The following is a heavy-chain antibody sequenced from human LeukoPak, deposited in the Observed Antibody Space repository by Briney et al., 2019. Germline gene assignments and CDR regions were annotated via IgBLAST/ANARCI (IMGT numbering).Heavy chain of an antibody. CDR1: GFSLSTSGVG. Sequence: ESGPTLVNPTQTLTLTCTFSGFSLSTSGVGVGWIRQPPGKALEWLALIYWDDDKRYSPSPKSRLTITKDTSKNQVVLTMTNMDPVDTATYYCAHSLGIPVSLRGNYYDSSGEYYFDYWGQGTLVTVSS. V-gene: IGHV2-5*02. D-gene: IGHD3-22*01. CDR2: IYWDDDK. J-gene: IGHJ4*02. CDR3: AHSLGIPVSLRGNYYDSSGEYYFDY.